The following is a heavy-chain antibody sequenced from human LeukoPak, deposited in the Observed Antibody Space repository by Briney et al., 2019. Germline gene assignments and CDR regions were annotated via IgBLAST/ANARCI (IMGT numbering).Heavy chain of an antibody. Sequence: GGSLRLSCAASGFSFSNYAMSWVRQAPGKGLEWVSAITGSGSSRYYADSVKGRFTISRDNSKNTLYLQMNSLRAEDTAVYYCARGAGGVAAAAGTSGFSWGQGTLVTVSS. CDR3: ARGAGGVAAAAGTSGFS. CDR2: ITGSGSSR. V-gene: IGHV3-23*01. D-gene: IGHD6-13*01. CDR1: GFSFSNYA. J-gene: IGHJ4*02.